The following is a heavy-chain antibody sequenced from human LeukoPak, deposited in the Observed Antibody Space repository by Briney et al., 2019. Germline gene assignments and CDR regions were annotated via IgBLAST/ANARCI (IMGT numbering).Heavy chain of an antibody. J-gene: IGHJ6*04. CDR2: VSAYNGNT. Sequence: ASVKVSCKASGYTFTSYGISWVRQAPGQGLEWMGWVSAYNGNTNYAQKLQGRVTMTTDTSTSTAYMELRSLRSHDTAVCYCARFEKQQPLGFYYYYGMDVWGKGTTVTVSS. CDR1: GYTFTSYG. D-gene: IGHD6-13*01. V-gene: IGHV1-18*04. CDR3: ARFEKQQPLGFYYYYGMDV.